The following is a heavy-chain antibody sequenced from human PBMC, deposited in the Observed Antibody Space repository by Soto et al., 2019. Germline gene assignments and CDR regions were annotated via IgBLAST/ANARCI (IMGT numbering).Heavy chain of an antibody. J-gene: IGHJ4*02. CDR3: TTDVEYSYGLEDY. V-gene: IGHV3-15*01. CDR1: AFTFSNAW. D-gene: IGHD5-18*01. Sequence: EVQLVESGGGLVKPGGSLRLSCAASAFTFSNAWMSWVRQAPGKGLEWVGRIKSKTDGGTTDYAAPVKGRFTISRDDPKNSLYLQMNSLKTEDTAVYYCTTDVEYSYGLEDYWGQGTLLTVSS. CDR2: IKSKTDGGTT.